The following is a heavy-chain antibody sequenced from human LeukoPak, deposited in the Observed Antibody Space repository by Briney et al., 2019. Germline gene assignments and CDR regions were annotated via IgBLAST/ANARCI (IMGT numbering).Heavy chain of an antibody. V-gene: IGHV4-4*02. J-gene: IGHJ4*02. CDR2: IHHSGTT. Sequence: SGTLSLTCAVSGGSVSSTNWWTWVRQPPGKGLEWIGEIHHSGTTHYNPSLKSRVTVSVDKSENQFSLKLRSVTAADTAVYYCARIFGGFDWGQGTLVTVSP. CDR1: GGSVSSTNW. CDR3: ARIFGGFD. D-gene: IGHD3-3*01.